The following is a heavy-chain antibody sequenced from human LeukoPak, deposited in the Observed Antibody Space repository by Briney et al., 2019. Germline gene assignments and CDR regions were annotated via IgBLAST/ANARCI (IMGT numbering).Heavy chain of an antibody. J-gene: IGHJ4*02. Sequence: ASVKVSCKASGYTFTGYYMHWMRQAPGQGLEWMGWINPNSGGTNYAQKFQGRVTMTRDTSISTAYMELSRLRSDDTAVYYYARRSYYDSSGSIKGSYFDYWGQGTLVTVSS. CDR1: GYTFTGYY. V-gene: IGHV1-2*02. D-gene: IGHD3-22*01. CDR3: ARRSYYDSSGSIKGSYFDY. CDR2: INPNSGGT.